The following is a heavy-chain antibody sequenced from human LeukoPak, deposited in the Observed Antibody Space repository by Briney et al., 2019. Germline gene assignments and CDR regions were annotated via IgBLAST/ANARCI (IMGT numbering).Heavy chain of an antibody. V-gene: IGHV4-61*05. CDR1: GGSISSSSYY. D-gene: IGHD1-1*01. CDR3: ARGGGWGNWNDAVDY. J-gene: IGHJ4*02. CDR2: IHNSGST. Sequence: SETLSLTCTVSGGSISSSSYYWGWIRQTPGKGLEWIGYIHNSGSTKYNPSLKSPVSISVDTSKNQFSLKVNSVTAADTAVYYCARGGGWGNWNDAVDYWGQGTLVTVSS.